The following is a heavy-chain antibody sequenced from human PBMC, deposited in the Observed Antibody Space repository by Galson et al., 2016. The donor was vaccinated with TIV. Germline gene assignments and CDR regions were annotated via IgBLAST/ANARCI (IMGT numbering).Heavy chain of an antibody. CDR2: IIPLFRTT. Sequence: SVKVSCKASGGTFSSYVFNWVRLAPGQGLEWMGGIIPLFRTTNYAPKFQGRVTITADESTNTAYMELNSLKYGDTAVYYCASDRNTAFDTYHQYYGMDVWGQGTTVTGSS. CDR1: GGTFSSYV. D-gene: IGHD5-18*01. CDR3: ASDRNTAFDTYHQYYGMDV. J-gene: IGHJ6*02. V-gene: IGHV1-69*13.